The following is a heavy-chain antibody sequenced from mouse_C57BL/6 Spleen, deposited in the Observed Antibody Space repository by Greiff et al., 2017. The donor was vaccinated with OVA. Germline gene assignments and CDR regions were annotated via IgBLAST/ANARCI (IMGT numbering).Heavy chain of an antibody. Sequence: VQLQQSGPELVKPGASVKISCKASGYTFTDYYMNWVKQSHGKSLEWIGDINPNNGGTSYNQKFKGKATLTVDKSSSTAYMELRSLTSEDSAVYYCAREGSSNFDYWGQGTTLTVSS. V-gene: IGHV1-26*01. D-gene: IGHD1-1*01. CDR3: AREGSSNFDY. J-gene: IGHJ2*01. CDR1: GYTFTDYY. CDR2: INPNNGGT.